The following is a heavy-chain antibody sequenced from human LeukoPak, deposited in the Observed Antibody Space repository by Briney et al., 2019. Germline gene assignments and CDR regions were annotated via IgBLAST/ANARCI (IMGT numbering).Heavy chain of an antibody. Sequence: PGGSLRLSCAASGFTFSNYGMHWVRQAPGKGLEWVAFIRYDGSNKYYADSVKGRFTISRDNSKNTLDLQMNSLRAADTAVYYCAKDQGGVRGVLDHWGRGTLAAVSS. CDR1: GFTFSNYG. CDR2: IRYDGSNK. D-gene: IGHD3-10*01. V-gene: IGHV3-30*02. J-gene: IGHJ4*02. CDR3: AKDQGGVRGVLDH.